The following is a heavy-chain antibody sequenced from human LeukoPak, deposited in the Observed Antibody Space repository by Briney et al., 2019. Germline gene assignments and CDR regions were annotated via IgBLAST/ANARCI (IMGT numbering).Heavy chain of an antibody. Sequence: GESLKISCKGSGYRFTSYWIAWVRQMPGKGLEWMGIIYPGDSDTRYSPSFQGQVTISADKSITTAYLQWSSLKASDTAMYYCARQRIIYEEAFDIWGQGTMVTVSS. J-gene: IGHJ3*02. CDR3: ARQRIIYEEAFDI. CDR1: GYRFTSYW. CDR2: IYPGDSDT. D-gene: IGHD2-15*01. V-gene: IGHV5-51*01.